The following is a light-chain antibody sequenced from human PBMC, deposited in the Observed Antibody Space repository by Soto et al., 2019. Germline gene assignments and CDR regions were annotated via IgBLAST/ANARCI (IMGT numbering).Light chain of an antibody. V-gene: IGLV2-14*01. CDR1: SSDVGGYNY. Sequence: QSALTQPASVSGSPGQSITISCTGTSSDVGGYNYVSWYQHHPGKAPKLMIYDVTNRPSGISNRFSGSKSGNTASLTISGLQAEDEADYYCSSYTSISTYVFGTGTKLTVL. CDR2: DVT. CDR3: SSYTSISTYV. J-gene: IGLJ1*01.